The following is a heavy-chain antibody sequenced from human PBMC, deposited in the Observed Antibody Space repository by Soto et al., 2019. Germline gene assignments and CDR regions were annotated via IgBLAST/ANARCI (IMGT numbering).Heavy chain of an antibody. CDR2: ISSSGRTK. V-gene: IGHV3-48*03. CDR3: TRETNDGMDV. Sequence: GGSLRLSCAASGFTFSSYEMNWVRQAPGKGLEWVSYISSSGRTKHYADSLKGRFTISRDNAKNSLFLQMDSLRAEDTAVYYCTRETNDGMDVWGQGTTVTVSS. J-gene: IGHJ6*02. CDR1: GFTFSSYE.